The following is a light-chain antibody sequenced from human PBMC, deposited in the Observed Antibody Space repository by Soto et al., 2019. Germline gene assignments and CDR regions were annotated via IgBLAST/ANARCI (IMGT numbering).Light chain of an antibody. J-gene: IGLJ1*01. V-gene: IGLV2-14*01. Sequence: QSALTQPASVSGSPGQSITISCTGTSSDVGGYNYVSWYQQHPGKAPKLMIYEVSNRPSGASNRFSGSKSGNTASLTISGLQAEDEADYYCCSYAGSSTYVFGTGTKVTVL. CDR1: SSDVGGYNY. CDR2: EVS. CDR3: CSYAGSSTYV.